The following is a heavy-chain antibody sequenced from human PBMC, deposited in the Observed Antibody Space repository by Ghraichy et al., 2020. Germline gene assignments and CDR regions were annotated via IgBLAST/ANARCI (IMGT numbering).Heavy chain of an antibody. J-gene: IGHJ5*02. D-gene: IGHD3-10*01. V-gene: IGHV3-66*01. CDR3: ARDFSNLYYGSWRGIDL. CDR1: GFNVRFNY. Sequence: GGSLRLSCAASGFNVRFNYMNWVRQAPGKGLEWVSVIYSGGGTDYADSVRGRFTISRDNSKNTLYLQMNSLRAEDTAVYYCARDFSNLYYGSWRGIDLWGQGTLVTVSS. CDR2: IYSGGGT.